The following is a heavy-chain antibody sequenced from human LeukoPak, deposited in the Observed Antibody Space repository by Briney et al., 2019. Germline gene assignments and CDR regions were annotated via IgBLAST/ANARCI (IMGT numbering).Heavy chain of an antibody. Sequence: ASVKVSCKASGYTFSSYYMHWVRQAPGQGLEWMGWINPNNGDTNYSQQFQGRVTMTKDTSIDTAYMDLTRLTSDDTAAYYCVRDRCSNGVCYFDSWGPGTLVSVSS. CDR3: VRDRCSNGVCYFDS. J-gene: IGHJ4*02. CDR2: INPNNGDT. D-gene: IGHD2-8*01. CDR1: GYTFSSYY. V-gene: IGHV1-2*02.